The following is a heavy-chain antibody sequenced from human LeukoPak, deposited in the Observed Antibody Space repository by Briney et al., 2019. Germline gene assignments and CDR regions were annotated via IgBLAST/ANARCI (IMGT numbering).Heavy chain of an antibody. CDR2: ISGSSSTI. J-gene: IGHJ3*02. CDR1: GFTFSSYS. V-gene: IGHV3-48*04. Sequence: GGSLRLSCAASGFTFSSYSMNWVRQAPGKGLEWLSYISGSSSTIYYRDSVKGRFTISRDNAKNSLYLQMNSLRAEDTAVYYCARGSLMHDAFDIWGQGTMVTVSS. CDR3: ARGSLMHDAFDI.